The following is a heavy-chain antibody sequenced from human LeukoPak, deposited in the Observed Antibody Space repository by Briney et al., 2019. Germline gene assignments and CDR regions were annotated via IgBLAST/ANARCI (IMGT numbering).Heavy chain of an antibody. J-gene: IGHJ4*02. CDR2: IGAGGTFT. V-gene: IGHV3-23*01. D-gene: IGHD4-17*01. Sequence: GGSLRLSCTASGFTFSSYAMNWVRQAPGKGLEWVSGIGAGGTFTYYADSVKGRFTISRDNSRNTLYLQMNSLRADDTAVYYCAKDLYHTTYGYYFDYWGQGTLVTVSS. CDR3: AKDLYHTTYGYYFDY. CDR1: GFTFSSYA.